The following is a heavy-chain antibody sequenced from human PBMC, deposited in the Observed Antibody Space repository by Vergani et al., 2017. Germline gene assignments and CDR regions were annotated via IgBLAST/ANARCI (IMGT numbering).Heavy chain of an antibody. D-gene: IGHD1-26*01. J-gene: IGHJ4*02. CDR3: ATGDYLSGIYYFDY. CDR2: FDPEDGET. V-gene: IGHV1-24*01. Sequence: QVQLVQSGAEVKKPGASVKVSCKVSGYTLTELSMHWVRQAPGKGLEWMGGFDPEDGETIYAQKFQGRVTMTEDTSTAPAYLELSSLRSEDTAVYYCATGDYLSGIYYFDYWGQGTLVTVSS. CDR1: GYTLTELS.